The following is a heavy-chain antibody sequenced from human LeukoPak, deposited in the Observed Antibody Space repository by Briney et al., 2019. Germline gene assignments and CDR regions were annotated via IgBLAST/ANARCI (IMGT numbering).Heavy chain of an antibody. CDR2: IRSKANSYAT. CDR3: SSTSAEGFAY. D-gene: IGHD1-26*01. Sequence: GGSLKLSCAASGFTFSGSAMHWVRQASGKGLEWVGRIRSKANSYATAYAASVKGRFTISRDDSKNTAYLQMNSLKTEDTAGYYCSSTSAEGFAYWGQGTLVTVSS. J-gene: IGHJ4*02. V-gene: IGHV3-73*01. CDR1: GFTFSGSA.